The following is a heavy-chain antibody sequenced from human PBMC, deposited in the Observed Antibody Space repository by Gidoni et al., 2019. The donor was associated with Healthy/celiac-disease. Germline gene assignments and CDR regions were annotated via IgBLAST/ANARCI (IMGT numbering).Heavy chain of an antibody. Sequence: QVQLVQSGAEVKKPGSSVKVSCKASGGTFSSYTISWVRQAPGQGLEWMGRIIPILGIANYAQKFQGRVTITADKSTSTAYMELSSLRSEDTAVYYCATPRRGGDLEYFQHWGQGTLVTVSS. V-gene: IGHV1-69*02. CDR2: IIPILGIA. CDR1: GGTFSSYT. D-gene: IGHD2-21*02. CDR3: ATPRRGGDLEYFQH. J-gene: IGHJ1*01.